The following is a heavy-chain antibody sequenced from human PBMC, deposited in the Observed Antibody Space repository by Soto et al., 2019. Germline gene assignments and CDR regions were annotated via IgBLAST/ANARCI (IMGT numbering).Heavy chain of an antibody. J-gene: IGHJ4*02. CDR3: ARGSTVAAILFDY. CDR2: IYYSGST. V-gene: IGHV4-31*03. D-gene: IGHD2-15*01. CDR1: GDSISSGGYY. Sequence: QVQLQESGPGLVKPSQNLSLTCTVSGDSISSGGYYWSWIRQHPGKGLEWIGYIYYSGSTYYNPSLKSRVIISVDTSKNQFSLKLSSVTAADTAVYYCARGSTVAAILFDYWGQGTLVTVSS.